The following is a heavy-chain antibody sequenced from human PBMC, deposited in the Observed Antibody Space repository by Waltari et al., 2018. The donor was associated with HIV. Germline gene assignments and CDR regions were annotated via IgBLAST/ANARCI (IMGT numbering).Heavy chain of an antibody. D-gene: IGHD1-26*01. CDR3: ASWATIVGATRGFDY. J-gene: IGHJ4*02. CDR2: INHSGRT. Sequence: QVQLQQWGAGLLKPSETLSLTCAVYGGSFSGYYWSWIRQPPGKGLEWIGEINHSGRTNYNPSLKSRVTISVDTSKNQFSLKLSSVTAADTAVYYCASWATIVGATRGFDYWGQGTLVTVSS. V-gene: IGHV4-34*01. CDR1: GGSFSGYY.